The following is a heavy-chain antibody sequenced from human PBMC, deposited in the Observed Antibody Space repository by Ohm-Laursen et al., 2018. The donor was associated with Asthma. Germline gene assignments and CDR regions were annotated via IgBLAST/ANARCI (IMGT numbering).Heavy chain of an antibody. CDR2: INPSGGTT. CDR1: GYTFTTYS. CDR3: ARDGDLVARKNYYYGMDV. V-gene: IGHV1-46*03. Sequence: ESSVKVSCKATGYTFTTYSIHWVRQAPGQGLEWMGIINPSGGTTTYAQKFQGRVTMTRDTSTSTVYMDLSSLRSEDTAVYYCARDGDLVARKNYYYGMDVWGQGTTVTVSS. D-gene: IGHD5-12*01. J-gene: IGHJ6*02.